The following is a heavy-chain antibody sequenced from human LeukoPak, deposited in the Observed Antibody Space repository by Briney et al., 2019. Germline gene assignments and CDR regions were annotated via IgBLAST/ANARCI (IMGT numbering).Heavy chain of an antibody. D-gene: IGHD1-26*01. CDR1: GFTFSSYA. Sequence: PGGSLRLSCAASGFTFSSYAMGWVRQAPGKGLEWVSAISGSGGSTYYADSVKGRLTISRDNSKNTLYLQMNSLRAEDTAVYYCAKVTHSGSCDPHDAFDIWGQGTMVTVSS. V-gene: IGHV3-23*01. J-gene: IGHJ3*02. CDR2: ISGSGGST. CDR3: AKVTHSGSCDPHDAFDI.